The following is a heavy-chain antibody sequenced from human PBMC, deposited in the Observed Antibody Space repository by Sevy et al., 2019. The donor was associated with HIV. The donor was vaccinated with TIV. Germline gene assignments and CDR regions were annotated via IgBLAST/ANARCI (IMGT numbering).Heavy chain of an antibody. CDR2: FYDSGST. V-gene: IGHV4-38-2*01. CDR3: ARHQPDGLSTLFFDY. CDR1: GYSISSGYY. J-gene: IGHJ4*02. Sequence: SETVSLTCAVSGYSISSGYYWGWIRQPPGKGLEWIGSFYDSGSTYYNPSLKSRVTISVDTSKNQFSLKLSSVTAADTAVYYCARHQPDGLSTLFFDYWGQGTLVTVSS.